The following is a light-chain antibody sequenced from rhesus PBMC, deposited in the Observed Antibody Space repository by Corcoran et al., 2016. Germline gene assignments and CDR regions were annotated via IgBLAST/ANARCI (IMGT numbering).Light chain of an antibody. J-gene: IGKJ2*01. CDR1: QSLLYSSNNKNY. CDR3: QQYYSSPYS. Sequence: DIVMTQSPDSLAVSLGERVTINCKSSQSLLYSSNNKNYLAWYQQKPGQAPKLLIYWASTLESGVPNRFSGSGSGTDFTLTISGLQAEDVAVYYCQQYYSSPYSFGQGTKVEIK. V-gene: IGKV4-1*01. CDR2: WAS.